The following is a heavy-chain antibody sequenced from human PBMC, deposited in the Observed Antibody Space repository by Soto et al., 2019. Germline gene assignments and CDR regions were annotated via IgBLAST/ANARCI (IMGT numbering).Heavy chain of an antibody. Sequence: GGSLRLSCAASGFTFSSYAMHWVRQAPGKGLEWVSGISVSGYSTDYADSVRGRFTISRDNSKNTLYLQMNSLRAEDTAIYSCAKDRFHVVVTATVFDPWGQGTLVTAPQ. CDR1: GFTFSSYA. V-gene: IGHV3-23*01. D-gene: IGHD2-21*02. CDR3: AKDRFHVVVTATVFDP. J-gene: IGHJ5*02. CDR2: ISVSGYST.